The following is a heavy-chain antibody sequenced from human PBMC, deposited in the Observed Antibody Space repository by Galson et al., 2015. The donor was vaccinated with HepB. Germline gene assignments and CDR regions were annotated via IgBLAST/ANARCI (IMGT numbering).Heavy chain of an antibody. D-gene: IGHD2-8*01. J-gene: IGHJ4*02. V-gene: IGHV3-15*01. CDR2: IKSKTDAEAT. CDR1: RFSFTNAW. CDR3: TTGFSNADRDGY. Sequence: SLRLSCAASRFSFTNAWMNWVRQAPGKGLEWVGRIKSKTDAEATDYAAPVKGRFTISRDDSKNTLYLQMNSLKTEDTAVYYCTTGFSNADRDGYWGQGTLVTVSS.